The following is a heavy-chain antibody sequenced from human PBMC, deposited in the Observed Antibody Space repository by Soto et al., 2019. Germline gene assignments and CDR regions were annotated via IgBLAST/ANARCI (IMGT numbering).Heavy chain of an antibody. Sequence: EVQLVESGGGLVQPGGSLRLSCAASGFTFSSYSMNWVRQAPGKGLEWVSYISSSSSTIYYADSVKGRFTISRDNAKNALYLQMNSLRDEDTAVDDCAREIPSRGAGWFDPWGQGTLVTVSS. CDR2: ISSSSSTI. V-gene: IGHV3-48*02. J-gene: IGHJ5*02. CDR3: AREIPSRGAGWFDP. D-gene: IGHD3-10*01. CDR1: GFTFSSYS.